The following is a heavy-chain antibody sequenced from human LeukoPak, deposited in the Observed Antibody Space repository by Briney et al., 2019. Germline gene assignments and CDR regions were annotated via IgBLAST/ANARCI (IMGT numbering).Heavy chain of an antibody. D-gene: IGHD4-17*01. V-gene: IGHV3-7*01. J-gene: IGHJ4*02. CDR3: ARGPDYGDRLDFFDY. CDR2: IKQDGSQ. CDR1: GFTFSRHW. Sequence: PGGSLRLSCAASGFTFSRHWMGLGRQAPGKGPEWVASIKQDGSQYYVDSVKGRFIISRDNAKNSLYLQMNSLRAEDTAVYSCARGPDYGDRLDFFDYWGQGTLVTVSS.